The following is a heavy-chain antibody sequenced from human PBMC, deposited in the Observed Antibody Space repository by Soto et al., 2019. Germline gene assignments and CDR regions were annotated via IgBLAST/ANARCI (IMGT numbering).Heavy chain of an antibody. CDR3: ARQITTFGIIINALNV. CDR1: GYSFTKYW. J-gene: IGHJ3*01. CDR2: IDPSDSRA. V-gene: IGHV5-10-1*01. D-gene: IGHD3-3*01. Sequence: GASLKISCNVSGYSFTKYWIAWVRQMPGKGLEWVGRIDPSDSRAYYSPSFQGRVTISVDRSIATAYLRWSTLEASDTATYYCARQITTFGIIINALNVWGQGTMVTVSS.